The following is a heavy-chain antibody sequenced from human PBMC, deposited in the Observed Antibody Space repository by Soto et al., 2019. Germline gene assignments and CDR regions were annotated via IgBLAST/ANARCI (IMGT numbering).Heavy chain of an antibody. V-gene: IGHV3-30*18. CDR3: AKDQKRYSGYDFCPPFDY. Sequence: GGSLRLSCAASGFTFSSYGMHWVRQAPGKGLEWVAVISYDGSNKYYADSVKGRFTISRDNSKNTLYLQMNSLRAEDTAVYYCAKDQKRYSGYDFCPPFDYWGQGTLVTVSS. CDR1: GFTFSSYG. CDR2: ISYDGSNK. J-gene: IGHJ4*02. D-gene: IGHD5-12*01.